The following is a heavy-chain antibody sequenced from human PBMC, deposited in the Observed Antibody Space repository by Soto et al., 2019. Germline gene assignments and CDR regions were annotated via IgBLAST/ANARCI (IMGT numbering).Heavy chain of an antibody. D-gene: IGHD5-12*01. CDR2: IKSKTDGGTT. Sequence: EVQLVESGGGLVKPGGSLRLSCAASGFTFSNAWMNWVRQAPGKGLEWVGRIKSKTDGGTTDYAAPVKGRFTISRDDSKNTLYLQMNSLKTEDTAVYYFTTGRWLRLPDFDYWGQGNLVTVSS. V-gene: IGHV3-15*07. CDR1: GFTFSNAW. J-gene: IGHJ4*02. CDR3: TTGRWLRLPDFDY.